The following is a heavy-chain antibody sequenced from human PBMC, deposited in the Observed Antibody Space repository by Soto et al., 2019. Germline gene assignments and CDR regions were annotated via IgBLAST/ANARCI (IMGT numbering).Heavy chain of an antibody. V-gene: IGHV1-46*01. J-gene: IGHJ4*02. Sequence: QVQLVQSGAEVKKPGASVKVSCKASGYTFTSYYMHWVRQAPGQGLEWMGIINPSGGSTSYAQKFQGRVTMTRDTSTSTVYMELSSLRSEDTAVYYCARDAARTLCSGGSCYTIAYYFDYWGQGTLVTVSS. CDR2: INPSGGST. CDR1: GYTFTSYY. CDR3: ARDAARTLCSGGSCYTIAYYFDY. D-gene: IGHD2-15*01.